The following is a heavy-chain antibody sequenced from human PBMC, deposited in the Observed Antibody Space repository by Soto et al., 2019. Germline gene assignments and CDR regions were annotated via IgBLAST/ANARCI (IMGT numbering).Heavy chain of an antibody. V-gene: IGHV1-2*02. CDR2: INPNSGGT. D-gene: IGHD6-19*01. J-gene: IGHJ4*02. Sequence: SXKVSCQASGYTXTGYYIHWVRQAPGQGLEWIGWINPNSGGTNYSQKFQGRVTMTRETSISTAYMELSRMRYDDTAVYYCARESSGWYYWGQGTLVTVS. CDR1: GYTXTGYY. CDR3: ARESSGWYY.